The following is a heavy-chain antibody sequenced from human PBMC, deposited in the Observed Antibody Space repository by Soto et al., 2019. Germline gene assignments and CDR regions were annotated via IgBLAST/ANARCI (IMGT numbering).Heavy chain of an antibody. D-gene: IGHD3-3*02. CDR2: TSANNDNT. J-gene: IGHJ4*02. CDR1: GYTFSTYG. Sequence: QVQLLQSGAEVKKPGASVKVSCKASGYTFSTYGITWVRQAPGQGLEWMGWTSANNDNTNYVQKFRGRVTMTTDTSTSTAYLELRSLRSDDTAVYYCARDQTFHDYWGQGTLVTVSS. V-gene: IGHV1-18*01. CDR3: ARDQTFHDY.